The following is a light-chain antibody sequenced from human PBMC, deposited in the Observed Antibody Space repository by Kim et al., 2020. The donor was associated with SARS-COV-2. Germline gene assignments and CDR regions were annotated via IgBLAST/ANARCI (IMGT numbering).Light chain of an antibody. V-gene: IGKV3-15*01. Sequence: EIVMTQPPATLSVSPGERATLSCRASQSVSSNLVWYQQKPGQAPRLLIYGASTRATGIPARFSGSGSGTEFTLTISSLQSEDFAVYYCQQYNNWPRTFGQGTKVDIK. CDR3: QQYNNWPRT. CDR1: QSVSSN. J-gene: IGKJ1*01. CDR2: GAS.